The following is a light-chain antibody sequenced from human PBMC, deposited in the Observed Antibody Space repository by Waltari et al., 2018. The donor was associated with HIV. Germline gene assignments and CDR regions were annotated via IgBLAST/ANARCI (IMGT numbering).Light chain of an antibody. Sequence: QPPSVSGAPGQRVSISCTGSSSNLGAGFDAQWYQQLPGAAPRLLIYDNNNRPSGVPGRFSGSRSGTSASLAITGLQADDEADYYCQSFDSGLTAVVFGGGTKLTVL. CDR2: DNN. CDR3: QSFDSGLTAVV. J-gene: IGLJ2*01. CDR1: SSNLGAGFD. V-gene: IGLV1-40*01.